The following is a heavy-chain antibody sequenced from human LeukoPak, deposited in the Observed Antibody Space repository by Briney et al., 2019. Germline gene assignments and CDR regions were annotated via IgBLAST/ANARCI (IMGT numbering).Heavy chain of an antibody. V-gene: IGHV3-23*01. CDR1: GFIFTSYA. CDR3: AKGLRGDFDY. Sequence: PGGSLRLSCAASGFIFTSYAMSWVRQAPGKGLEWVSGISGSGRSTYHADSVKGRFTISRDNSKNTLYLHMNSLRAEDTAVYYCAKGLRGDFDYWGQGTLVTVSS. D-gene: IGHD3-10*01. CDR2: ISGSGRST. J-gene: IGHJ4*02.